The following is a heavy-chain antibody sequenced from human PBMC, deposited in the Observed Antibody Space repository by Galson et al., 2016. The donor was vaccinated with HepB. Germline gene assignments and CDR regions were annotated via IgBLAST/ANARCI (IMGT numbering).Heavy chain of an antibody. V-gene: IGHV4-34*01. CDR3: ASDGESSFDY. CDR1: GGSFSTYH. J-gene: IGHJ4*02. D-gene: IGHD3-10*01. Sequence: SETLSLTCAVYGGSFSTYHWSWIRQSPGKGLEWMGEINQSGGTKDNPSLKSRVTISIDTSKSQFSLTLTSVTAADTAVYYCASDGESSFDYWGQGTPVTVSS. CDR2: INQSGGT.